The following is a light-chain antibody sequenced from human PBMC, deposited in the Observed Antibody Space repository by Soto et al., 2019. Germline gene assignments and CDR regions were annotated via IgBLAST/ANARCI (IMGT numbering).Light chain of an antibody. V-gene: IGLV9-49*01. Sequence: QSVLTQPPSASASLGASVTLTCTLSSGYSNYKVDWYQQRPGKGPRFVMRVGTGGIVGSKGDGIPDRFSVLGSGLNRYLTIKNIQEEDASDYHGEADHGSGSNFVYVFGGGTQLTVL. J-gene: IGLJ7*01. CDR2: VGTGGIVG. CDR1: SGYSNYK. CDR3: EADHGSGSNFVYV.